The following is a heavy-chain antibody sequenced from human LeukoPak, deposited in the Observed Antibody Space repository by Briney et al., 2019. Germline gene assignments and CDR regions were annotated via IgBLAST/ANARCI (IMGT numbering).Heavy chain of an antibody. Sequence: GGSLRLSCAASGFSSSNHWMHWVRQASGKGLVWVSRINTDGSDTSYADSVEGRFTISRDNARNTLFLQMNSLRVEDTAVYYCARNNWGIDDWGQGTLVTVSS. V-gene: IGHV3-74*01. CDR1: GFSSSNHW. CDR2: INTDGSDT. D-gene: IGHD7-27*01. CDR3: ARNNWGIDD. J-gene: IGHJ4*02.